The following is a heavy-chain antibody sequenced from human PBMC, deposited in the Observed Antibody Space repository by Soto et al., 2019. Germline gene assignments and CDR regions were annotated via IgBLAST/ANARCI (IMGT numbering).Heavy chain of an antibody. D-gene: IGHD4-17*01. V-gene: IGHV3-33*01. Sequence: QVQLVESGGGVVQPGRSLRLSCAASGFTFRSYGMHCVRQAPGKGLEWVAVIWYDGSNKYYADSVKGRFTISRDNSKNTLYLQMNSLRAEDTAVYYCARDGYGDYDKQAFDYWGQGTLVTVSS. CDR1: GFTFRSYG. CDR3: ARDGYGDYDKQAFDY. J-gene: IGHJ4*02. CDR2: IWYDGSNK.